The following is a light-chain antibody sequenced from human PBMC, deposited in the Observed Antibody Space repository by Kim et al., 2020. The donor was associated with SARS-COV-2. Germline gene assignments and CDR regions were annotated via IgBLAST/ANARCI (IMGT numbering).Light chain of an antibody. CDR3: QAWDSSTAI. J-gene: IGLJ2*01. V-gene: IGLV3-1*01. CDR1: RLGDKD. CDR2: QGD. Sequence: VSPGQTVSISCAGERLGDKDAFWYQQRSGQSPVLVIYQGDKRPSGIPARFSGFLSGNTATLTISGTQPMDEADYYCQAWDSSTAIFGGGTQLTVL.